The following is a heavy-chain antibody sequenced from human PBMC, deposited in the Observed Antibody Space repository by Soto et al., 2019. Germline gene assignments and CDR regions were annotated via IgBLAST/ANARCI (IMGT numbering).Heavy chain of an antibody. V-gene: IGHV4-30-2*01. CDR3: ARASYDYGDYDY. Sequence: SETLSLTCAVSGGSISSGGYSWGWIRQPPGKGLEWIGYIYHSGSTYYNPSLKSRVTISVDRSKNQFSLKLSSVTAADTAVYYCARASYDYGDYDYWGQGTLVTVSS. D-gene: IGHD4-17*01. CDR1: GGSISSGGYS. J-gene: IGHJ4*02. CDR2: IYHSGST.